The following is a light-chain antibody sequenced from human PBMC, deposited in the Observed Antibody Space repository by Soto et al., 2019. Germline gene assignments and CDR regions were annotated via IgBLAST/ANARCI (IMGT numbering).Light chain of an antibody. J-gene: IGLJ2*01. CDR1: SSNIGGNI. V-gene: IGLV1-44*01. Sequence: QSVLTQPPSASGTPGQRVTISCSGSSSNIGGNIVNWYQQLPGTAPKLLIFGNDQRPSWVPDRFSGSKSGTSASLAISGLQSEEEANYYCAAWEDSLNGVVFGGGTKVTVL. CDR2: GND. CDR3: AAWEDSLNGVV.